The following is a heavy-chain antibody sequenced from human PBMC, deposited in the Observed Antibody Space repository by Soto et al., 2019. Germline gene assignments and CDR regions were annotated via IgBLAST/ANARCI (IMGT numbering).Heavy chain of an antibody. CDR3: ALSMTYYYDSSGSERAGPWFDP. Sequence: SETLSLTCIASGDSISASTYYWGWVRQPPGEGLEWIGSIYYDGTTYSSPSLKSRVSLSVDTSKNQFSLKLSSVTAADTAVYYCALSMTYYYDSSGSERAGPWFDPWGQGTLVTVS. CDR2: IYYDGTT. J-gene: IGHJ5*02. V-gene: IGHV4-39*07. D-gene: IGHD3-22*01. CDR1: GDSISASTYY.